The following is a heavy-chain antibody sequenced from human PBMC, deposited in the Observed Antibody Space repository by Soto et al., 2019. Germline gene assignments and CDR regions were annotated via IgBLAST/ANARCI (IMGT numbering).Heavy chain of an antibody. V-gene: IGHV3-64D*08. J-gene: IGHJ4*02. D-gene: IGHD4-17*01. CDR2: ISGDGHTT. Sequence: EVHLVESGGGLVQPGGSLRLSCSASGFTFNNFLMHWVRQAPGTGLEYVSAISGDGHTTYYADSVKGRFTISRDNSKDTLYLQMSSLRAEDTALYYCVTEGGNYGGGQGTLVTVSS. CDR1: GFTFNNFL. CDR3: VTEGGNYG.